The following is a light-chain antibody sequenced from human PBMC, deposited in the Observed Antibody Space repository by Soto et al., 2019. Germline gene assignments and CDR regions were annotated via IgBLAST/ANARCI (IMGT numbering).Light chain of an antibody. CDR2: SDT. CDR3: QVWDSGSAHVV. CDR1: DIGSKG. J-gene: IGLJ2*01. Sequence: SYELTQPPSVSVAPGKTASISYGGNDIGSKGVHWYQQKPGQAPVLVIYSDTDLPPVITERFSGSNSANLATLTISRVEAGDEADYYCQVWDSGSAHVVFGGGTKVTVL. V-gene: IGLV3-21*01.